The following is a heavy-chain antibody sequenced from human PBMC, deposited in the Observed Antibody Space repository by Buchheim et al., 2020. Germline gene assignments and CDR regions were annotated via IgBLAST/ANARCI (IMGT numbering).Heavy chain of an antibody. CDR1: GFTFSRFW. V-gene: IGHV3-7*01. CDR2: INEDGTEK. Sequence: EVLLVESGGGLVQSGGSLSLSCAASGFTFSRFWMSWVRQAPGKGLEWVANINEDGTEKYYVDSVKGRFTISRDNAKNSLYLQMNSLTAEDAAVYYCAGETYYFDHWGQGAL. CDR3: AGETYYFDH. J-gene: IGHJ4*02.